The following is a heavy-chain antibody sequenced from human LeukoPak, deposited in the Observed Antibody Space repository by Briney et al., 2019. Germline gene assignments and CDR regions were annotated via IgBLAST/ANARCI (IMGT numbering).Heavy chain of an antibody. D-gene: IGHD6-13*01. CDR1: GFTFSSYG. Sequence: GGSLRLSCAASGFTFSSYGIHWVRQAPVKGLEWVAFIRYDGSNKYYADSVKGRFTISRDNSKNTLYVQMNSLRAEDTAVYYCAKDLDSSSWYSPVDQWGQGSLVTVSS. J-gene: IGHJ4*02. CDR3: AKDLDSSSWYSPVDQ. CDR2: IRYDGSNK. V-gene: IGHV3-30*02.